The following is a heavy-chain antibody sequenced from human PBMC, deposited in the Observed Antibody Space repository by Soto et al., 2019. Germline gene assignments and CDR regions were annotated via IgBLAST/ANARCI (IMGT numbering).Heavy chain of an antibody. V-gene: IGHV3-21*01. CDR1: GFTFSSYS. J-gene: IGHJ4*02. Sequence: GGSLRLSCAASGFTFSSYSMNWVRQAPGKGLEWVSSISSSSSYIYYADSVKGRFTISRDNAKNSLYLQMNSLRAEDTAVYYCARASFHNSGCFDYWGQGTLVTVSS. CDR3: ARASFHNSGCFDY. D-gene: IGHD6-19*01. CDR2: ISSSSSYI.